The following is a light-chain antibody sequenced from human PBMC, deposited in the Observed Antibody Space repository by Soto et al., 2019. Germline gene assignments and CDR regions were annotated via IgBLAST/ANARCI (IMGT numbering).Light chain of an antibody. V-gene: IGKV1-27*01. CDR1: QGISNY. CDR3: HNYNSAPPLFT. Sequence: DIQMTQSPSSLSASVGDRVTITCRASQGISNYLAWYQQKPGKVPKLLIYAASTLQLGVPSRFSGSGSGTDFTLTIRSLQPEDVASYCCHNYNSAPPLFTFGPGAKVDIK. J-gene: IGKJ3*01. CDR2: AAS.